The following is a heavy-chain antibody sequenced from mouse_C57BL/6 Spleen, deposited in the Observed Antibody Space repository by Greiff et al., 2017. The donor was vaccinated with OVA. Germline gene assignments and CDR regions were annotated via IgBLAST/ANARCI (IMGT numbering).Heavy chain of an antibody. V-gene: IGHV1-26*01. CDR3: ARRRNDYGHWYFDV. D-gene: IGHD2-4*01. CDR2: INPNNGGT. Sequence: VQLQQSGPELVKPGASVKISCKASGYTFTDYYMNWVKQSHGKSLEWIGDINPNNGGTSYNQKFKGKATLTVDKSSSTAYMELRSLTSEDSAVYYCARRRNDYGHWYFDVWGTGTTVTVSS. CDR1: GYTFTDYY. J-gene: IGHJ1*03.